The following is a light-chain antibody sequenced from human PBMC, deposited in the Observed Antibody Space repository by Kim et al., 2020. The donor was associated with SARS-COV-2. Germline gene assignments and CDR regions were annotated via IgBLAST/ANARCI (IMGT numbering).Light chain of an antibody. V-gene: IGKV2-29*02. J-gene: IGKJ4*01. CDR2: KVF. CDR1: QSLLHSDGETY. Sequence: IVMTQTPLSLSVTPGQPASISCKSSQSLLHSDGETYLYWYLQKPGQSPQLLIYKVFSRFSGVPDRFSGSGSGTDFTLKISRVEAEDVGVYYCMQGIHLPLTFGGGTKVDIK. CDR3: MQGIHLPLT.